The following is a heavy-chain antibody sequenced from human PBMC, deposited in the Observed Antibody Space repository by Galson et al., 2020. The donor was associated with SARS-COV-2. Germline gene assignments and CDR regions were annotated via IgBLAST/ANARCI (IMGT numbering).Heavy chain of an antibody. Sequence: QLGESLKISCAASGFTFSSYAMHWVRQAPGKGLEYVSAISSNGGSTYYANSVKGRFTISRDNSKNTLYLQMGSLRAEDMAVYYCARDTRGAFDIWGQGTMVTVSS. J-gene: IGHJ3*02. CDR2: ISSNGGST. V-gene: IGHV3-64*01. CDR3: ARDTRGAFDI. CDR1: GFTFSSYA.